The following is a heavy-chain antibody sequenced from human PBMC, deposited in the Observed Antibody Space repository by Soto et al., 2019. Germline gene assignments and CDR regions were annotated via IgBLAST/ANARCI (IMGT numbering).Heavy chain of an antibody. CDR1: GYTFTGYA. CDR2: INAGNGNT. V-gene: IGHV1-3*05. CDR3: ARAVAVAADFDY. D-gene: IGHD6-19*01. J-gene: IGHJ4*02. Sequence: QVQLVQSGAEEKKPGASVKVSCKASGYTFTGYAMHWVRQAPGQRLEWMGWINAGNGNTKYSQKFQGRDTITRDTSASTAYRELSSLRSEDTVVYYGARAVAVAADFDYWGQGTLVTVSS.